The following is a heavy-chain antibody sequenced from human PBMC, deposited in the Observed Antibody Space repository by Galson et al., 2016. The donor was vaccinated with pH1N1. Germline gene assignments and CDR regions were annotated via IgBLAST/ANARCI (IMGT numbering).Heavy chain of an antibody. CDR1: GYKFASSW. D-gene: IGHD4-17*01. CDR2: IWLGGSLI. J-gene: IGHJ3*02. CDR3: ARQNDYGDYRGDAFDI. V-gene: IGHV5-51*01. Sequence: QSGAEVTKPGESLKISCKGSGYKFASSWIVWVRQMPGKGLEWMGIIWLGGSLIRYKPSFQGQVTISADKSINIVYLEWSSLKAPDTATYYCARQNDYGDYRGDAFDIWGQGTLVTVSS.